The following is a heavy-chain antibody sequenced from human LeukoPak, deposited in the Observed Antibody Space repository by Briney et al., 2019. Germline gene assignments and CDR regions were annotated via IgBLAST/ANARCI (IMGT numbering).Heavy chain of an antibody. CDR3: ARERITMVRTRSFYGMDV. D-gene: IGHD3-10*01. Sequence: SETLSLTCTVSGVSISSGGYYWSWLPPHPGKGREWIGYIYYSGSTYYNPSLKSRVTITIDTYKNQFSLKLSSVSAADTAVYYCARERITMVRTRSFYGMDVWGQGTTVTVSS. J-gene: IGHJ6*02. CDR2: IYYSGST. V-gene: IGHV4-31*03. CDR1: GVSISSGGYY.